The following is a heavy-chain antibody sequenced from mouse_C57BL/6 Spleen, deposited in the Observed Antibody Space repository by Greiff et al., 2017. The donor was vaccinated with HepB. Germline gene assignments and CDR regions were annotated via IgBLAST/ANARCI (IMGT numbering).Heavy chain of an antibody. V-gene: IGHV1-69*01. D-gene: IGHD4-1*01. Sequence: VQLQQPGAELVMPGASVKLSCKASGYTFTSYWMHWVKQRPGQGLEWIGEIDPSDSYTNYNQKFKGKSTLTVDKSSSTAYMQLSSLTSEDSAVYYCARWDDGRVDYWGQGTTLTVSS. CDR2: IDPSDSYT. J-gene: IGHJ2*01. CDR1: GYTFTSYW. CDR3: ARWDDGRVDY.